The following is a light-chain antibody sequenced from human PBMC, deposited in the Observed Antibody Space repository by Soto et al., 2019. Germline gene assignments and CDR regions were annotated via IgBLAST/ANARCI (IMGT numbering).Light chain of an antibody. J-gene: IGKJ5*01. V-gene: IGKV3-11*01. CDR2: DAS. Sequence: ILLTMSAVTLSLSPGERATLSCRASQTISTNLAWYQQKPGQAPRLLIYDASYRATGFPARFSGSGSGTDFALTITSVEPDDVELYYCQQRSVWPITFGQGTRLEIK. CDR1: QTISTN. CDR3: QQRSVWPIT.